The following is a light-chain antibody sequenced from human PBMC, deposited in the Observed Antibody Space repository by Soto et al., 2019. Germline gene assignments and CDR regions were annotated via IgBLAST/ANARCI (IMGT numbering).Light chain of an antibody. CDR3: SSFTSRSTLV. V-gene: IGLV2-14*01. CDR1: SSDIGGYKS. J-gene: IGLJ2*01. CDR2: EVS. Sequence: QSALTQPASVSGSPGQSITISCTGGSSDIGGYKSVSWYQQHPGKAPKLMIYEVSNRPSGVSNRFSGSKSGNTASLTISGLQAEDEADYYCSSFTSRSTLVFGGGTKVTVL.